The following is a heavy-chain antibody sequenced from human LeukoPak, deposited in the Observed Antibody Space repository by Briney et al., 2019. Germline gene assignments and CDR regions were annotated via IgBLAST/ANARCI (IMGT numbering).Heavy chain of an antibody. CDR2: ISGSGGST. D-gene: IGHD3-10*01. V-gene: IGHV3-23*01. Sequence: GGSLSFSCEASGLTFTSYAMSWVRKAPGKGLEWVSAISGSGGSTYYADSVKGRFTISRDNSKNTLYLQMNSLRAEDTAVYYCAKANYYGSGSPFDYWGQGTLVTVSS. J-gene: IGHJ4*02. CDR3: AKANYYGSGSPFDY. CDR1: GLTFTSYA.